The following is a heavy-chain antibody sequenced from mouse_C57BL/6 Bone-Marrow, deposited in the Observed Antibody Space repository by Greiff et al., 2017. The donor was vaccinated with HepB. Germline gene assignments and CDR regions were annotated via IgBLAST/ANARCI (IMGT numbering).Heavy chain of an antibody. Sequence: VQLQQSGAELARPGASVKLSCKASGYTFTSYGISWVKQRTGQGLEWIGEIYPRSGNTYYNEKFKGKATLTADKSSSTAYMELRSLTSEDSAVYFCARKDYSTPFAYWGQGTLVTVSA. D-gene: IGHD2-5*01. CDR2: IYPRSGNT. J-gene: IGHJ3*01. CDR1: GYTFTSYG. V-gene: IGHV1-81*01. CDR3: ARKDYSTPFAY.